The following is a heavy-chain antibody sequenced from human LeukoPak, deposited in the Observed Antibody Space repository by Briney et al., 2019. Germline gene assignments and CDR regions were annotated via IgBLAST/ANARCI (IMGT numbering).Heavy chain of an antibody. D-gene: IGHD1-26*01. J-gene: IGHJ5*02. CDR1: RFTFSSYD. CDR2: ISGSGATT. V-gene: IGHV3-23*01. Sequence: GGSLRLSCAASRFTFSSYDMTWARQAPGKGLEWVSSISGSGATTYYADSVKGRFTISRDNSKNTLFLQMHSLRAEDTAIYYCVKGASATNWFDPWGQGTLVTVSS. CDR3: VKGASATNWFDP.